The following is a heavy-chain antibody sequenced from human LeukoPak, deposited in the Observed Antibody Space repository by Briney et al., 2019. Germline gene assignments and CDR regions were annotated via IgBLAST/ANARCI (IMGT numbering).Heavy chain of an antibody. Sequence: SETLSLTCTVSGGSISSYYWSWIRQPPGKGLEWIGYIYYSGSTNYNPSLKSRVTISVDTSKNQFSLKLSSVTAADTAVYYCARAGSSGWWSIDYLGQGTLVTVSS. CDR2: IYYSGST. D-gene: IGHD6-19*01. V-gene: IGHV4-59*01. CDR1: GGSISSYY. J-gene: IGHJ4*02. CDR3: ARAGSSGWWSIDY.